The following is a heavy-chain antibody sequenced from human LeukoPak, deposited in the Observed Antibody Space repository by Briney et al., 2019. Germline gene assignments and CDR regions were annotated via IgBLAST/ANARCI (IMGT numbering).Heavy chain of an antibody. D-gene: IGHD3-10*01. J-gene: IGHJ6*03. CDR1: GGTFSSYG. V-gene: IGHV1-18*01. CDR2: ISAYNGNT. Sequence: ASVKVSCKASGGTFSSYGISWVRQAPGQGLEWMGWISAYNGNTNYAQKLQGRVTMTTDTSTSTAYMELRSLRSDDTAVYYCARAQYYYGSGSHYMDVWGKGTTVTISS. CDR3: ARAQYYYGSGSHYMDV.